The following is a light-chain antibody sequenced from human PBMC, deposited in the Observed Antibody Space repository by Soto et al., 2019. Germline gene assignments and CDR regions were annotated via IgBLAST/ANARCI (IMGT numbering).Light chain of an antibody. Sequence: QSALTQPASVSGSPGQSITISCTGTSSDIGGFDFVSWYRHHPGKAPQLIIYEVSNRPSGVSNRFSGSKSANTASLTISGLQADDEGLYYCGSYTSSTTIVLFGGGTKLTV. V-gene: IGLV2-14*01. CDR3: GSYTSSTTIVL. CDR1: SSDIGGFDF. CDR2: EVS. J-gene: IGLJ2*01.